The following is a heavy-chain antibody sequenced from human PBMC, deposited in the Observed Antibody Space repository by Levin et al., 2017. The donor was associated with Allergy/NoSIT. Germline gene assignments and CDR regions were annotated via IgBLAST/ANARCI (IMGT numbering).Heavy chain of an antibody. Sequence: AASVKVSCKASGYTFTAYYLHWVRQAPGQGLEWVGRINPNTGGTNYAQKFQGRVTMTRDTSISTAYVELSGLTSDDTAVYYCAREREATSAVNWFDPWGQGTLVTVSS. J-gene: IGHJ5*02. CDR3: AREREATSAVNWFDP. CDR2: INPNTGGT. CDR1: GYTFTAYY. D-gene: IGHD1/OR15-1a*01. V-gene: IGHV1-2*06.